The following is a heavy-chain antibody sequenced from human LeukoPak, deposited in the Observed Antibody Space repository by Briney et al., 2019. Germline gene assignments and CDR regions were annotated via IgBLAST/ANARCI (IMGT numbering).Heavy chain of an antibody. D-gene: IGHD3-22*01. CDR1: GGSIRSNSYY. Sequence: PSETLSLICTASGGSIRSNSYYWSWIRQPPGKGLEWIGYIYYSGSTNYNPSLKSRVTISVDTSKNQFSLKLSSVTAADTAVYYCARAHNYYDSSGYEWYYYYYMDVWGKGTTVTISS. V-gene: IGHV4-61*01. J-gene: IGHJ6*03. CDR2: IYYSGST. CDR3: ARAHNYYDSSGYEWYYYYYMDV.